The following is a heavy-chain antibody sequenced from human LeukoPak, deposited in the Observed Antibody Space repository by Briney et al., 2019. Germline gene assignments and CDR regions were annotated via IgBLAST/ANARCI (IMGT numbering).Heavy chain of an antibody. J-gene: IGHJ4*02. V-gene: IGHV3-11*01. CDR3: AGEGGAGAEGYFDY. CDR1: GFTFSDSY. Sequence: GGSLRLSCAASGFTFSDSYMSWIRQVPGKGLEWISYISDSADTIYYADSVKGRFTISRDNAKNSLYLQMNSLRAEDTAVYYCAGEGGAGAEGYFDYWGQGTLVTVSS. CDR2: ISDSADTI. D-gene: IGHD3-10*01.